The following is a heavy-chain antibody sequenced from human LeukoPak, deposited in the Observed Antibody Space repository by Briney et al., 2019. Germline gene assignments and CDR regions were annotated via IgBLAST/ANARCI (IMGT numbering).Heavy chain of an antibody. CDR3: ARHEDYYAFDI. D-gene: IGHD3-22*01. CDR2: IYYSGST. Sequence: PSETLSLTCTVSGGSISSYYWSWIRQPPGKGLEWIGYIYYSGSTNYNPSLKSRVTISVDTSKNQFSLKLSSVTAADTAVYYCARHEDYYAFDIWGQGTMVTVSS. CDR1: GGSISSYY. V-gene: IGHV4-59*08. J-gene: IGHJ3*02.